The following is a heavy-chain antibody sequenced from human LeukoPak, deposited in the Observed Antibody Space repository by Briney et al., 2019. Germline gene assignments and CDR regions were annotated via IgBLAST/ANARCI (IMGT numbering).Heavy chain of an antibody. CDR3: PREVGYCSSTSCYEDY. V-gene: IGHV4-31*03. D-gene: IGHD2-2*03. CDR2: IYYSGST. Sequence: SETLSLTCTVSGGSISSGGYYWSWIRQHPWKGLEWIGYIYYSGSTYYNPSLKSRVTISVDTYKNQFSLKLSYVTAADTAVYYCPREVGYCSSTSCYEDYWGQGTLVSVSS. J-gene: IGHJ4*02. CDR1: GGSISSGGYY.